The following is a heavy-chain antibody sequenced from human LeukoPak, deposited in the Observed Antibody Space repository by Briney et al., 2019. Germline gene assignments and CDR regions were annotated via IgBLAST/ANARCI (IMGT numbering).Heavy chain of an antibody. CDR2: IYYSGST. D-gene: IGHD5-12*01. CDR3: ARQGGSILTPVDY. V-gene: IGHV4-39*01. J-gene: IGHJ4*02. Sequence: SETLSLTCTVSGGSISSSSYYWGWIRQPPGKGLEWLGSIYYSGSTYYNPSLKSRVTISVDTSKNQFSLKLSSVTAADTAVYYCARQGGSILTPVDYWGQGTLVTVSS. CDR1: GGSISSSSYY.